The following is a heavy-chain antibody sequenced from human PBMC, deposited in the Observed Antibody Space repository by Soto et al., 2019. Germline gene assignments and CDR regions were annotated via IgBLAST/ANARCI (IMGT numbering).Heavy chain of an antibody. CDR2: ISHDGSNT. J-gene: IGHJ3*01. Sequence: QVQLVASGGGVVQPGTSLRLSCGASGFSFSSYAMNWVRQAPGKGLEWVAVISHDGSNTYYGDSVKGRFTISRDNSENTLFLQMNSPRAEDTAVYYCAKPYYGAGSYYPDAFDVWGQGTSVTVSS. V-gene: IGHV3-30*18. CDR3: AKPYYGAGSYYPDAFDV. D-gene: IGHD3-10*01. CDR1: GFSFSSYA.